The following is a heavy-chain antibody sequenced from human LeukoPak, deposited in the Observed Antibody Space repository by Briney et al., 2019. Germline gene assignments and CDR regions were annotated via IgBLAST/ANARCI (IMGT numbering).Heavy chain of an antibody. CDR2: INHSGST. V-gene: IGHV4-34*01. Sequence: SETLSLTCAVYGGSFRGYYWSWIRQPPGKGLEWIGEINHSGSTNYNPSLKNRVTISVDTSKNQFSLKLSSVTAADTAVYYCARDFWSGYTNYYYYGMDVWGQGTTVTVSS. J-gene: IGHJ6*02. CDR3: ARDFWSGYTNYYYYGMDV. CDR1: GGSFRGYY. D-gene: IGHD3-3*01.